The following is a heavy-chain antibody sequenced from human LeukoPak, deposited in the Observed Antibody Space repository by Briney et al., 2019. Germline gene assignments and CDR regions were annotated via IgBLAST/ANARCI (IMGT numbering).Heavy chain of an antibody. Sequence: SETLSLTCTVSGGSISSYYWSWIRQPPGKGLEWIGYIYYSGSTNYNPSLKSRVTISVDTSKNQFSLKLSSVTTADTAVYYCARGVLVDTAMVMYWYFDLWGRGTLVTVSS. V-gene: IGHV4-59*01. CDR1: GGSISSYY. D-gene: IGHD5-18*01. J-gene: IGHJ2*01. CDR2: IYYSGST. CDR3: ARGVLVDTAMVMYWYFDL.